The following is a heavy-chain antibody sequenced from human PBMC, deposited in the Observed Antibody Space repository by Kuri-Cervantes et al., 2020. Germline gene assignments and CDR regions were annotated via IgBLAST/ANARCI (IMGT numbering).Heavy chain of an antibody. V-gene: IGHV3-48*04. CDR1: GFTFSSDS. D-gene: IGHD3-10*01. CDR2: IRSGSTI. CDR3: ARAGTMVRTRMDV. Sequence: LSLTCAASGFTFSSDSMNWVRQAPGKGLEGVSYIRSGSTIYYADSVKGRSTISRDNAKHSLYLQINSLSAEDTAVYYCARAGTMVRTRMDVWGQGTTVTVSS. J-gene: IGHJ6*02.